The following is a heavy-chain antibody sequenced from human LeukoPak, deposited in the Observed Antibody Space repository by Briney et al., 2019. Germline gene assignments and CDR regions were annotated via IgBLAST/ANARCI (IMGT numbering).Heavy chain of an antibody. Sequence: PGGSLRLSCAASGFTFSGYYMNWIRQAPGKGLEWVSCISSSPTTKYYVDSVKGRFTISRDNAKNSLYLQMNSLRAEDTAVYYCARVESSDSSGYYYSPDWGQGTLVTVSS. V-gene: IGHV3-11*01. J-gene: IGHJ4*02. CDR3: ARVESSDSSGYYYSPD. CDR1: GFTFSGYY. D-gene: IGHD3-22*01. CDR2: ISSSPTTK.